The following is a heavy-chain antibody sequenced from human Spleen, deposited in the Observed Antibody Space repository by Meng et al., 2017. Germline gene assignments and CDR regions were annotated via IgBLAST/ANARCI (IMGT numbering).Heavy chain of an antibody. CDR1: GLPFSNYA. D-gene: IGHD2-15*01. J-gene: IGHJ4*02. CDR2: ISPSSDYI. Sequence: GGSLRLSCAVSGLPFSNYAMGWVRQAPGKGLEWISSISPSSDYIYYTSSVRGRFTLSRDNAKNSLYLQMTSLRAEDTAVYYCASNSGNWGQGTLVTVSS. V-gene: IGHV3-21*01. CDR3: ASNSGN.